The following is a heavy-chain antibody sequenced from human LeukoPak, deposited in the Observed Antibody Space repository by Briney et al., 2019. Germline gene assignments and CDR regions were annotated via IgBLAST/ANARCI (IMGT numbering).Heavy chain of an antibody. D-gene: IGHD6-19*01. CDR2: IYYSGST. CDR1: GGSISSYY. CDR3: ARGAYYSSGWYTYFDY. V-gene: IGHV4-59*01. J-gene: IGHJ4*02. Sequence: SETLSLTCTVSGGSISSYYWSWIRQPPGKGLEWIGYIYYSGSTNYNPSVKSRVTISVDTSKNQFSLKLSSVTAAGTAVYYCARGAYYSSGWYTYFDYWGQGTLVTVSS.